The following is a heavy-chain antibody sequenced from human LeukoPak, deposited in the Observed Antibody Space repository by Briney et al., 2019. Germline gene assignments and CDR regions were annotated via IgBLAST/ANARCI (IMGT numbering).Heavy chain of an antibody. Sequence: PSETLSLTCTVSGGSISDNYGSWLRQPPGGGVEWLGYDYNSGQTNYNSSLKSRVTMSLDTSKSQFSLRLSAVTAADTAVYFCARHPFATPFDYWGRGTLVTVSS. CDR2: DYNSGQT. J-gene: IGHJ4*02. CDR3: ARHPFATPFDY. D-gene: IGHD2-15*01. V-gene: IGHV4-59*08. CDR1: GGSISDNY.